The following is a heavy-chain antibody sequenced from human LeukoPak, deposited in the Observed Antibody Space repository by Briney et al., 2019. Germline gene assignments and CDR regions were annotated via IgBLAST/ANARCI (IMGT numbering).Heavy chain of an antibody. D-gene: IGHD3-3*01. V-gene: IGHV4-59*01. J-gene: IGHJ4*02. CDR1: GASINYNY. CDR3: AGTHYDFWSAYLDS. Sequence: SETLSLTCTVSGASINYNYWSWVRQPPGKGLEWIGYIYHRDNTNYNPSLESRVTISLDTSRSQFSLKLRSVTAADTAVYYCAGTHYDFWSAYLDSWAQGTLVTVSS. CDR2: IYHRDNT.